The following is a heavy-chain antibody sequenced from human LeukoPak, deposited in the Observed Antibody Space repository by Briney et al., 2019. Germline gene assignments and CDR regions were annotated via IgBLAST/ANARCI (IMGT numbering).Heavy chain of an antibody. D-gene: IGHD3-10*01. J-gene: IGHJ5*02. V-gene: IGHV5-51*01. CDR3: ARIAGSYYSPNWFDP. CDR2: IYPGDSDT. Sequence: GESLKISCKGSGYRFTSYWIGWVRPMPGKGLEWMGIIYPGDSDTRFCPSFQGQVTISANTSITTAYLQCSLLTASNTAMYYCARIAGSYYSPNWFDPWGQGTLVTVSS. CDR1: GYRFTSYW.